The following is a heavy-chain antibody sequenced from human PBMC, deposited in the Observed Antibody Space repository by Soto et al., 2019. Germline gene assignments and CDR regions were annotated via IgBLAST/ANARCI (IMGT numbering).Heavy chain of an antibody. V-gene: IGHV4-4*07. CDR1: GGSMIIYY. D-gene: IGHD1-26*01. Sequence: SEPPSLTSAVSGGSMIIYYWNWVRRPAGRGLEGVGRIYARGDTNYNPSLKSRVTMFVDRSTNEFSLRLTSVTAADTAVYYCAGIGEEVYYGMDVWGQGITVTVSS. J-gene: IGHJ6*02. CDR3: AGIGEEVYYGMDV. CDR2: IYARGDT.